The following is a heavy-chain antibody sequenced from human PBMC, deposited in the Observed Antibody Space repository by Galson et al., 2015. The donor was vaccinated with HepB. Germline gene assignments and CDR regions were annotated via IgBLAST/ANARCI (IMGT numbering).Heavy chain of an antibody. CDR3: ARGVVPAAALSPRFDY. V-gene: IGHV1-69*13. CDR2: IIPIFGTA. J-gene: IGHJ4*02. Sequence: SVKVSCKASGGTFSSYAISWVRQAPGQGLEWMGGIIPIFGTANYAQKFQGRVTITADESTSTAYMELSSLRSEDTAVYYCARGVVPAAALSPRFDYWGQGTLVTVSS. CDR1: GGTFSSYA. D-gene: IGHD2-2*01.